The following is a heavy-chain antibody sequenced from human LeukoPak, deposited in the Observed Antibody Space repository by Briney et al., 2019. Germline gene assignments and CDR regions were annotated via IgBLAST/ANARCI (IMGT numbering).Heavy chain of an antibody. Sequence: SETLSLTCTVSGGSISSYYWSWIRQPPGKGLEWIGYIYYSGSTNYNPSLKSRVTISVDTSKNQFSLQLSSVTAAGTAVYYCARHGERGVIREGFDYWGQGTLGTVSS. CDR2: IYYSGST. D-gene: IGHD3-10*01. CDR3: ARHGERGVIREGFDY. J-gene: IGHJ4*02. V-gene: IGHV4-59*08. CDR1: GGSISSYY.